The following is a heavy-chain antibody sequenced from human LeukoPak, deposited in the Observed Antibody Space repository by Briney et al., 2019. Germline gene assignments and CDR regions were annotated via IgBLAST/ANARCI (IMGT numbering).Heavy chain of an antibody. CDR3: VRDGGVSGYDLLDY. V-gene: IGHV3-7*01. CDR1: GFTFSNYW. J-gene: IGHJ4*02. D-gene: IGHD5-12*01. CDR2: INQDGSEE. Sequence: GGSLRLSCAASGFTFSNYWMSWVRQAPGKGLEWVDHINQDGSEEHYMDSVKARFIISRDNAKNSLSLQMDSLRAEDTAVYYCVRDGGVSGYDLLDYWGQGTLVTVSS.